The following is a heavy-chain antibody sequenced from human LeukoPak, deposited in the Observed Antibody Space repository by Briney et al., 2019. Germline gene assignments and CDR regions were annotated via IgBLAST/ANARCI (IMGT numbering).Heavy chain of an antibody. J-gene: IGHJ4*02. D-gene: IGHD1-1*01. CDR1: GYTFTGYY. CDR3: ARSSFWNDEGIAY. CDR2: INPNSGGT. V-gene: IGHV1-2*02. Sequence: GASVKVSCKASGYTFTGYYMHWVRQAPGQGLEWMGWINPNSGGTNYAQKFQGRVTMTRDTSISTAYMELSRLRSDDTAVYYCARSSFWNDEGIAYWGQGTLVTVSS.